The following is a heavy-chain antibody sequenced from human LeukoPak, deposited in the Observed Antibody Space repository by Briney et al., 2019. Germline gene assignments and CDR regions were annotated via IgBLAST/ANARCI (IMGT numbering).Heavy chain of an antibody. V-gene: IGHV3-7*01. Sequence: PGVSLRLSCAASGLNVRKSWVTWVRQAPGRGLEWVANTKDDGREKYYADSVKARFTISRDNAKNSLYLQMNSLSAEDTAAYFCTNWGDTWCLDFWGQGILVSVSS. J-gene: IGHJ4*02. CDR1: GLNVRKSW. CDR3: TNWGDTWCLDF. D-gene: IGHD7-27*01. CDR2: TKDDGREK.